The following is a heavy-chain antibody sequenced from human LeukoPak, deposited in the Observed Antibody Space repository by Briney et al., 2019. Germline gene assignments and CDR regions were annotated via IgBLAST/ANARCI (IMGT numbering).Heavy chain of an antibody. D-gene: IGHD3-10*01. J-gene: IGHJ4*02. Sequence: PSQTLSLTCAISGDSVSSNSAAWHWIRQSPSRGLEWLGRTWYRSRWYNEYAVSAKSRITINPDTSKNQFSLHLNSVTPEDTAVYYCAAGSSGSSHYYFDYWGQGTLVTVSS. CDR3: AAGSSGSSHYYFDY. CDR1: GDSVSSNSAA. CDR2: TWYRSRWYN. V-gene: IGHV6-1*01.